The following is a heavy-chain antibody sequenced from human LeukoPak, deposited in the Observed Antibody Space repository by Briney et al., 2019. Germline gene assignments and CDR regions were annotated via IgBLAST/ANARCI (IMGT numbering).Heavy chain of an antibody. J-gene: IGHJ4*02. CDR1: GGSFSGYY. Sequence: SETLSLTCAVYGGSFSGYYWSWIRQPPGKGLEWIGEINHSGSTNYNPSLKSRVTISVDTSKNQFSLKLSSVTAADTAAYYCARGLSGFWSGYSDWGQGTLVTVSS. D-gene: IGHD3-3*01. CDR3: ARGLSGFWSGYSD. CDR2: INHSGST. V-gene: IGHV4-34*01.